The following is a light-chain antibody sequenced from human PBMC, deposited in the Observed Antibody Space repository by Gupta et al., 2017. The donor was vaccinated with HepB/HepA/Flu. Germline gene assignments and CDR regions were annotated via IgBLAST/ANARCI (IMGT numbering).Light chain of an antibody. V-gene: IGKV3-11*01. CDR3: QQRSHWPTIT. Sequence: EIVLTQSPATLSLSPGERATLSCRASQSVSRYLAWYQQKPGQAPRLLIYDASNRATGVPARFSGSGSGTDFTLTISSLEPEDFAVYYCQQRSHWPTITFGQGTRLEIK. CDR1: QSVSRY. J-gene: IGKJ5*01. CDR2: DAS.